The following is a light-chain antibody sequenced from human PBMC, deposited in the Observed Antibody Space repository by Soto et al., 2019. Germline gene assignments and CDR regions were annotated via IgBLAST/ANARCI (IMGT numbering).Light chain of an antibody. Sequence: QPVLTQSSSASASLGSSVKLTCTLSSGHSSYIIAWHQQQPGKAPRYLMKLEGSGSYNKGSGVPDRFSGSSSGADRYLTISILQFEDEADYYCETWDSNTHVFGGGTKVTVL. CDR2: LEGSGSY. CDR1: SGHSSYI. CDR3: ETWDSNTHV. J-gene: IGLJ3*02. V-gene: IGLV4-60*02.